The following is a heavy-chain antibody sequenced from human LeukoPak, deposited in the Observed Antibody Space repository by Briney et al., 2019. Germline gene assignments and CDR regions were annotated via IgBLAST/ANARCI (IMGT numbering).Heavy chain of an antibody. CDR3: ARDSFGSGSRGYYYMDV. V-gene: IGHV1-69*13. J-gene: IGHJ6*03. D-gene: IGHD5-18*01. CDR2: IIPIFGTA. Sequence: EASVKVSCKASGGTFSSYAISWVRQAPGQGLEWMGGIIPIFGTANYAQKFQGRVTITADESTSTAYMELSSLRSEDTAVYYCARDSFGSGSRGYYYMDVWGKGTTVTISS. CDR1: GGTFSSYA.